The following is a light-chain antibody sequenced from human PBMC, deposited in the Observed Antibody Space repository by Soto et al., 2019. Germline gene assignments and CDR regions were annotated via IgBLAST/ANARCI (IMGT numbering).Light chain of an antibody. J-gene: IGKJ1*01. Sequence: DIVMTQSPDSLAVSLGERVTINCKSSQSVLYSSNNKNYLAWYQQKPGQPPKLLIYWASTRESGVPDRFSGSGSGTDFTLTISSLQAEDVAVYYCQQYFGTLGTFGQGTKVEIK. CDR3: QQYFGTLGT. CDR2: WAS. V-gene: IGKV4-1*01. CDR1: QSVLYSSNNKNY.